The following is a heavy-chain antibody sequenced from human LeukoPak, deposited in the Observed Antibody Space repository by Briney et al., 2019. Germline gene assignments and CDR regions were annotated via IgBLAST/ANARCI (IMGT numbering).Heavy chain of an antibody. D-gene: IGHD1-7*01. CDR3: ATLWGNYNPLDH. Sequence: GGSLRLSCAASGFPFSSYDMNWVRQAPGKGLEWISYISSSGTTTYYADSVKGRFTISSDNSKNTLYLQMNSLRAEDTAVYYCATLWGNYNPLDHWGQGTLVTVSS. J-gene: IGHJ4*02. V-gene: IGHV3-48*01. CDR1: GFPFSSYD. CDR2: ISSSGTTT.